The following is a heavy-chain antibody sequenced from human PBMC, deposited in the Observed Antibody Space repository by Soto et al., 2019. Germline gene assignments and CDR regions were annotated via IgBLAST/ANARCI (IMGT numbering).Heavy chain of an antibody. J-gene: IGHJ3*02. CDR3: AAELYSGGRCCSFDI. CDR2: IIIAGGGT. D-gene: IGHD2-15*01. Sequence: ASVKVSCKASGFSFTNSAVQWVRQACGQHLEWIGYIIIAGGGTKYAQNLQGRITITRDMSTSTAYMELSSLRSEDTAIYYCAAELYSGGRCCSFDIWGQGTVVTVSS. CDR1: GFSFTNSA. V-gene: IGHV1-58*01.